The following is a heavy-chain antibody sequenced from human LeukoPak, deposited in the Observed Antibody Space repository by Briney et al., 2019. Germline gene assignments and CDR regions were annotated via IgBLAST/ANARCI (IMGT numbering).Heavy chain of an antibody. J-gene: IGHJ3*02. CDR3: ARATYDSSAVDAFDI. Sequence: GGSLRLSCAASGFTFRDYFMSWIRQAPGKGLEGVAYTNTAGNTIYYADSMKGRFTISRDNAKNSLYLQMNTLRAEDTAVYYCARATYDSSAVDAFDIWGQGTIVTVSP. CDR2: TNTAGNTI. CDR1: GFTFRDYF. D-gene: IGHD3-22*01. V-gene: IGHV3-11*01.